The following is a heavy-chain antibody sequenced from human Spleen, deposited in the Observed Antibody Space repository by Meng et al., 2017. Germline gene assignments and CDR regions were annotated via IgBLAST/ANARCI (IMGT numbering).Heavy chain of an antibody. CDR2: MNPNSGNT. V-gene: IGHV1-8*01. CDR3: ARGSAAGTGWLDP. D-gene: IGHD6-13*01. Sequence: QVQPVQSGPEVKKPGASVKVSCKAYGYTFTLYDVNWVRQATGQGLEWMGWMNPNSGNTGYAQRFQGRVTMTRNISISTAYMELSSLRSDDTAVYYCARGSAAGTGWLDPWGRGTLVTVSS. J-gene: IGHJ5*02. CDR1: GYTFTLYD.